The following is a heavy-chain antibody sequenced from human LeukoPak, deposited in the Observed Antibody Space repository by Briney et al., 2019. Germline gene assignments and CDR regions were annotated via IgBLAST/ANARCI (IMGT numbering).Heavy chain of an antibody. V-gene: IGHV1-2*02. CDR2: INPNNGGT. J-gene: IGHJ6*02. CDR3: ARDGDYYDSSGYPPDV. CDR1: EYTFTAYN. Sequence: ASVKVSCKASEYTFTAYNIHWVRQAPGQGLEWMGWINPNNGGTNYAEKFQGRVTMTTDTSTSTAYMELRSLRSDDTAVYYCARDGDYYDSSGYPPDVWGQGTTVTVSS. D-gene: IGHD3-22*01.